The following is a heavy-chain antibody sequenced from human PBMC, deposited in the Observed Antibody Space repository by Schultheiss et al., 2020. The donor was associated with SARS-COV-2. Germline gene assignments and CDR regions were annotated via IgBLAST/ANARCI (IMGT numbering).Heavy chain of an antibody. CDR1: GGSISSYY. Sequence: SQTLSLTCTVSGGSISSYYWSWIRQPAGKGLEWIGRMYSDGSTNYNPSLKSRVTISVDTSKKQISLNLRSLTAADTAFYYCARGEGYSYAYDYWGQGMLVTVSS. CDR2: MYSDGST. V-gene: IGHV4-4*07. CDR3: ARGEGYSYAYDY. J-gene: IGHJ4*02. D-gene: IGHD5-18*01.